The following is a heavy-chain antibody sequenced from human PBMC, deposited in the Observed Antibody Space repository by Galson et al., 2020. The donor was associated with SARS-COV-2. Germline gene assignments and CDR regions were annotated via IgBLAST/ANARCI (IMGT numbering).Heavy chain of an antibody. CDR1: GYSFTSYW. J-gene: IGHJ6*02. D-gene: IGHD2-15*01. Sequence: GESLKISCKGSGYSFTSYWISWVRQMPGKGLEWMGIIYPGDSDTRYSPSFQGQVTISADRSISTAYLQWSSLKASDTAMYYCAKEVWVGNYYYGMDVWGQGTTVTVSS. V-gene: IGHV5-51*01. CDR2: IYPGDSDT. CDR3: AKEVWVGNYYYGMDV.